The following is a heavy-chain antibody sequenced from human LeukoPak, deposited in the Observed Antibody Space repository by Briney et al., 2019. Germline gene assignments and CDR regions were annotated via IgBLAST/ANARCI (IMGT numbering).Heavy chain of an antibody. CDR2: MSGSFGTT. Sequence: PGGSLRLSCAASGFTFSSYAMSWVRQAPGKGLEWISSMSGSFGTTYYADSVKGRFTISRDNSKNTVYLQMDSLRVEDTAMYYCAKDRHDTSGYDWPKHDYWGQGTLVTVSS. CDR1: GFTFSSYA. CDR3: AKDRHDTSGYDWPKHDY. V-gene: IGHV3-23*01. J-gene: IGHJ4*02. D-gene: IGHD3-22*01.